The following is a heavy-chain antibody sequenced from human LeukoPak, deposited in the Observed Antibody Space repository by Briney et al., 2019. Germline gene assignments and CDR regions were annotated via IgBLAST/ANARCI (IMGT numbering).Heavy chain of an antibody. CDR3: ARVGPPVLVVYAYWFDP. CDR2: INHSGST. V-gene: IGHV4-34*01. CDR1: GGSFSGYY. J-gene: IGHJ5*02. Sequence: PSETLSLTCAVYGGSFSGYYWSWIRQPQGKGLEWIGEINHSGSTNYNPSLKSRVTISVDTSKNQFSLKLSSVTAADTAVYYCARVGPPVLVVYAYWFDPWGQGTLVTVSS. D-gene: IGHD2-8*02.